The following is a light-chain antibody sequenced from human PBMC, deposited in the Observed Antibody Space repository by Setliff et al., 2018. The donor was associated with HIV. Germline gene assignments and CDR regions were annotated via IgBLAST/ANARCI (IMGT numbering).Light chain of an antibody. CDR3: CSYTSTSTSV. Sequence: QSVLAQPASVSGSPGQSITISCTGTSSDVGGYSYVSWYQQHPGKAPKLIIYEVRNRPSGVSNRFSGSKSGNTASLTISGLQAEDEADYYCCSYTSTSTSVFGTGTKVTVL. J-gene: IGLJ1*01. V-gene: IGLV2-14*01. CDR2: EVR. CDR1: SSDVGGYSY.